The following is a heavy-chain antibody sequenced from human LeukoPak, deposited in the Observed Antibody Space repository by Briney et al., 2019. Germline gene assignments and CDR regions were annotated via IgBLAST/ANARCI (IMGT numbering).Heavy chain of an antibody. CDR1: GFTFSSYG. J-gene: IGHJ5*02. D-gene: IGHD3-3*01. V-gene: IGHV3-30*02. CDR2: IRYDGSNK. Sequence: PGGSLRLSCAASGFTFSSYGMHWVRQAPGKGLEWVAFIRYDGSNKYYADSVKGRFTISRDNSKNTLYLQMNSLRAEDTAVYYCAKGDYLEWFPNWFDPWGQGTLVTVSS. CDR3: AKGDYLEWFPNWFDP.